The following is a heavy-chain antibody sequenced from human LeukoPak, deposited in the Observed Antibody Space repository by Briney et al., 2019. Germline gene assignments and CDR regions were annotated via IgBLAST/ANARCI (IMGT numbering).Heavy chain of an antibody. CDR2: IYTSGST. J-gene: IGHJ4*02. D-gene: IGHD3-10*01. V-gene: IGHV4-61*02. Sequence: KASQTLSLTCTDSGGSISSGSYYWSWIRQPAGKGLEWIGRIYTSGSTNYNPSLKSRVTISVDTSKNQFSLKLSSVTAADTAVYYCARDLHYYGSGTLGYWGQGTLVTVSS. CDR3: ARDLHYYGSGTLGY. CDR1: GGSISSGSYY.